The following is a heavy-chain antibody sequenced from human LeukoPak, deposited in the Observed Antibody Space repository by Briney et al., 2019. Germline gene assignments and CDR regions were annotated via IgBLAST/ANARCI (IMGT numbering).Heavy chain of an antibody. J-gene: IGHJ4*02. Sequence: ASVKVSCKASGYTFTSYDINWVRQATGQGLEWMGWMNPNSGNTGYAQKFQGRVTITRNTSISTAYMELSSLRSEGTAVYYCARDMDTGPDLFDYWGQGTLVTISS. D-gene: IGHD5-18*01. V-gene: IGHV1-8*03. CDR3: ARDMDTGPDLFDY. CDR1: GYTFTSYD. CDR2: MNPNSGNT.